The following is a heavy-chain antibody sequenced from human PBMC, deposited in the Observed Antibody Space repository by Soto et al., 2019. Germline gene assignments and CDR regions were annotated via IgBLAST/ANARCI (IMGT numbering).Heavy chain of an antibody. D-gene: IGHD5-18*01. CDR2: IIPIFGTA. Sequence: ASVKVSCKASGGTFSSYAISWVRQAPGQGLEWMGGIIPIFGTANYAQKFQGRVTITADESTSTAYMELSSLRSEDTAVYYCASRGRNIRGYSYGKEGGYYYYGMDVWG. J-gene: IGHJ6*02. CDR1: GGTFSSYA. CDR3: ASRGRNIRGYSYGKEGGYYYYGMDV. V-gene: IGHV1-69*13.